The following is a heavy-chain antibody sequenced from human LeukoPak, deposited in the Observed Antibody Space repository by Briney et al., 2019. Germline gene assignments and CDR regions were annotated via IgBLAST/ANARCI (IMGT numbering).Heavy chain of an antibody. CDR3: ARDGRGGGSFYSDN. CDR1: GFTFDDFG. J-gene: IGHJ4*02. V-gene: IGHV3-20*04. Sequence: GGSLRLSCAASGFTFDDFGMSWVRQAPGKGLEWVSGINWNGGYTSYADSVKGRFTISRDDAKNSLYLQMNSLRADDTALYYCARDGRGGGSFYSDNWGQGTLVTVSS. D-gene: IGHD1-26*01. CDR2: INWNGGYT.